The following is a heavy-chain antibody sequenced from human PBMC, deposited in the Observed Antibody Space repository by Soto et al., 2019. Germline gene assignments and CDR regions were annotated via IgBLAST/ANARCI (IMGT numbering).Heavy chain of an antibody. CDR2: IQTKRQTYIT. CDR3: VRVTAVALIP. Sequence: GGSLRLSCAASGFSFSDHFMDWVRQAPGKGLQWVGRIQTKRQTYITEYAASLEGRFSISRDDSKNSLYLQVNRLKTEDTAVYYCVRVTAVALIPWGQGTLVTVSS. V-gene: IGHV3-72*01. D-gene: IGHD6-19*01. J-gene: IGHJ5*02. CDR1: GFSFSDHF.